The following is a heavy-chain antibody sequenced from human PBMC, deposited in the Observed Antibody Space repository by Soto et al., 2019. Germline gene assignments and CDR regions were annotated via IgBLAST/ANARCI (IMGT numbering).Heavy chain of an antibody. CDR3: AREWGDIAVPAATGNWFDP. D-gene: IGHD2-2*01. CDR1: GGSISSGDYY. V-gene: IGHV4-30-4*01. CDR2: IYYSGST. Sequence: NPSETLSLTCTVSGGSISSGDYYWSWIRQPPGKGLEWIGYIYYSGSTYYNPSLKSRVTISVDTSKNQFSLKLSSVTAADTAVYYCAREWGDIAVPAATGNWFDPWGQGTLVTVSS. J-gene: IGHJ5*02.